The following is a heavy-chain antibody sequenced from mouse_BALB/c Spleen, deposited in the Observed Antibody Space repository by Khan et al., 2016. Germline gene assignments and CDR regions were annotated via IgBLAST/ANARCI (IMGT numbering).Heavy chain of an antibody. J-gene: IGHJ2*01. V-gene: IGHV14-1*02. CDR1: GFNLKDYY. CDR3: ARSPYFFDY. Sequence: EVKLLESRAEIARPVALVNLTCKASGFNLKDYYMHWVKQRPEQGLEWIGWIDPENGYSIYDPKFQGEASITADTSSNTAYLKVNSLTSEDTAVYYCARSPYFFDYWGQGTTLTVAS. CDR2: IDPENGYS.